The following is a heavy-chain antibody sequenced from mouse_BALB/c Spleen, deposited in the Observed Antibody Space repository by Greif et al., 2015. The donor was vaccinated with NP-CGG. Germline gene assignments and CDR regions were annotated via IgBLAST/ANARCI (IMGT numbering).Heavy chain of an antibody. V-gene: IGHV1S81*02. D-gene: IGHD1-1*01. CDR3: TRGGIYYYGSSYQFAY. CDR2: IDPSNGGT. Sequence: QVQLQQSGAELVKPGASAKLSCKASGYTFTSYYMYWVKQRPGQGLEWIGEIDPSNGGTNFNEKFKSKATLTVDKSSSTAYMQLSSLTSEDSAVYYCTRGGIYYYGSSYQFAYWGQGTLVTVSA. J-gene: IGHJ3*01. CDR1: GYTFTSYY.